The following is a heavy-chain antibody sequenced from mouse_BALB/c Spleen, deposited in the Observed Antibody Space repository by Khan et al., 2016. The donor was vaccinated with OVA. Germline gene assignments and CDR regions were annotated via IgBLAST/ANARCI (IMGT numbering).Heavy chain of an antibody. Sequence: QVQLQQSGAELVRPGASVKLSCKASGYTFTSYWMNWVRQRPRQGLEWIGKINPSDSESHYNRMFKDKATLTVDKSSGTAYMQLSSLTSEDSAVYYCARREKYGYDPSWFAYWGQGTLVTVSA. J-gene: IGHJ3*01. CDR2: INPSDSES. CDR3: ARREKYGYDPSWFAY. CDR1: GYTFTSYW. V-gene: IGHV1-52*01. D-gene: IGHD2-2*01.